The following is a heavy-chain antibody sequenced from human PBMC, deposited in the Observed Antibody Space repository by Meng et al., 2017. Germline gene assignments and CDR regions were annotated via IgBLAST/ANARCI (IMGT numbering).Heavy chain of an antibody. J-gene: IGHJ4*02. CDR1: GYTFTSYD. CDR3: ARYVSVARVDH. D-gene: IGHD6-6*01. CDR2: MNPNSGNT. V-gene: IGHV1-8*01. Sequence: LVQVWAEVKKPGASVKGSCKASGYTFTSYDINWVRQATGQGLEWMGWMNPNSGNTGDAEKFQGRGTMTRKNSISTAHMALSSLRSDDTAVYCCARYVSVARVDHWGQGSLVTVSS.